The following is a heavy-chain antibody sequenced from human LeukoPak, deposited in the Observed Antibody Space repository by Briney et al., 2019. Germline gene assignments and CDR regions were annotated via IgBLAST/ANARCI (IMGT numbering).Heavy chain of an antibody. V-gene: IGHV4-4*07. CDR2: IYITGTT. J-gene: IGHJ3*02. CDR3: ARSRPYYYDTSESCGASDI. Sequence: SETLSLTCTVSGGSITSYYWTWIRQPAGKGLEWIGRIYITGTTNYNPSLKSRVTMSVDTSKNQFSLKVRSVTAADTAVYYCARSRPYYYDTSESCGASDIWGQGTMVTVSS. D-gene: IGHD3-22*01. CDR1: GGSITSYY.